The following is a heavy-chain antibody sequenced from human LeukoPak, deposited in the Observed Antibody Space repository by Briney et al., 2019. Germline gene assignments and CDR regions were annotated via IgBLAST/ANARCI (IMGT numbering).Heavy chain of an antibody. J-gene: IGHJ6*03. CDR3: ARGPHDYYYYYMDV. CDR1: GGSFSGYY. Sequence: SETLSLTCAVYGGSFSGYYWSWIRQPPGKGLEWIGRIYTSGSTNYNPSLKSRVTMSVDTSKNQFSLKLSSVTAADTAVYYCARGPHDYYYYYMDVWGKGTTVTVSS. V-gene: IGHV4-59*10. CDR2: IYTSGST.